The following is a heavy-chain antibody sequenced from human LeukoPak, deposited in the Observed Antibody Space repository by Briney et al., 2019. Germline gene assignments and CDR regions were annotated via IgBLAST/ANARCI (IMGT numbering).Heavy chain of an antibody. V-gene: IGHV3-48*01. Sequence: PGGSLRLSCAASGFTFSTYSMNWVRQAPGRGLEWVSYISSSSSTIYYADSVKGRFTISRDNAKNSLYLQMNSLRADDTAVYYCGGRASGYSSSGDFACWGQGTLVTVSS. CDR2: ISSSSSTI. CDR1: GFTFSTYS. CDR3: GGRASGYSSSGDFAC. D-gene: IGHD6-6*01. J-gene: IGHJ4*02.